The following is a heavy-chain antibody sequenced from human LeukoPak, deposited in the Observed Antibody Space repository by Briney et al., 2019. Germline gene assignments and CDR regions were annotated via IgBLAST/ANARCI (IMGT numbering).Heavy chain of an antibody. CDR2: IKQDGSEK. V-gene: IGHV3-7*01. CDR3: ARANGGDYYGSGSYYYYYGMDV. CDR1: GFTFSSYW. D-gene: IGHD3-10*01. Sequence: PGGSLRLSCAASGFTFSSYWMSWVRQAPGKGLEWVANIKQDGSEKYYVDSVKGRFTISRDNAKDSLYLQMNSLRAEDTAVYYCARANGGDYYGSGSYYYYYGMDVWGQGTTVIVSS. J-gene: IGHJ6*02.